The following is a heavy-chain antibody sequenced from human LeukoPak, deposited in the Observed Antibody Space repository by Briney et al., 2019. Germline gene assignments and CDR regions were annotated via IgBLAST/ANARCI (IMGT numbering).Heavy chain of an antibody. CDR1: GFSFSGYG. Sequence: GGSLRLSCAASGFSFSGYGMHWVRQAPGKGLEWVAFIRFDGSNEYYADSVKGRFTISRDNAKNSLYLQMNSLRAEDTAVYYCARHDYGGKGLIDYWGQGTLVTVSS. D-gene: IGHD4-23*01. V-gene: IGHV3-30*02. CDR3: ARHDYGGKGLIDY. CDR2: IRFDGSNE. J-gene: IGHJ4*02.